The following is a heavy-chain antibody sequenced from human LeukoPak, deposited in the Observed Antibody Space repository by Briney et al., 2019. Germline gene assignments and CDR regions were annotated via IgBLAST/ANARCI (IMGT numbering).Heavy chain of an antibody. CDR3: ARDLPPVPAATSNYYYYYGMDV. V-gene: IGHV3-30-3*01. CDR2: ISYDGSNK. D-gene: IGHD2-2*01. J-gene: IGHJ6*02. CDR1: GFTFSSYA. Sequence: PGRSLRLSCAASGFTFSSYAMHWVRQAPGKGLEWVAVISYDGSNKYYADSVKGRFTISRDNSKNTLYLQMNSLRAEDTAVYYCARDLPPVPAATSNYYYYYGMDVWGQGTTVTVSS.